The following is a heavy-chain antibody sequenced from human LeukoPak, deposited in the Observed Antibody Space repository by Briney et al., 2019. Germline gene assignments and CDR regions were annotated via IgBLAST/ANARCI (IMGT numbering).Heavy chain of an antibody. J-gene: IGHJ4*02. D-gene: IGHD2-2*01. CDR3: ARDLCSSTSCYLKAPYFDY. Sequence: VSVTVSCTASGYTFTSYGISWVRQAPGKGLEWMGWISAYNGNTNYAQKLQGRVTMTTDTSTSTAYMELRSLRSDDTAVYYCARDLCSSTSCYLKAPYFDYWGQGTLVTVSS. CDR1: GYTFTSYG. CDR2: ISAYNGNT. V-gene: IGHV1-18*01.